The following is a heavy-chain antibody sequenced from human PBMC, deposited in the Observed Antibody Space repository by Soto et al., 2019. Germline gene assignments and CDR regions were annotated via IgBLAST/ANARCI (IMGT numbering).Heavy chain of an antibody. J-gene: IGHJ6*02. D-gene: IGHD3-22*01. V-gene: IGHV1-3*01. CDR2: INAGNGNT. CDR1: GYTFTSYA. Sequence: ASVKVSCKASGYTFTSYAMHWVRQAPGQRLEWMGWINAGNGNTKYSQKFQGRVTITRDTSASTAYMELSSLRSEDTAVYYCASAYYYDSSGYCSYCGMDDWGQGTPVTVSS. CDR3: ASAYYYDSSGYCSYCGMDD.